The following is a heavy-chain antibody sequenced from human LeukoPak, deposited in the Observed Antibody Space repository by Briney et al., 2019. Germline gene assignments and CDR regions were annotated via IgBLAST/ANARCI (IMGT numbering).Heavy chain of an antibody. J-gene: IGHJ4*02. V-gene: IGHV1-2*02. CDR3: ARGDDSSGYLR. D-gene: IGHD3-22*01. CDR2: INPNSGGT. Sequence: GASVKVSCKASGYTFTSYGISWVRQAPGQGLEWMGWINPNSGGTNYAQKFQGRVTMTRDTSISTAYMELSRLRSDDTAVYYCARGDDSSGYLRWGQGTLVTVSS. CDR1: GYTFTSYG.